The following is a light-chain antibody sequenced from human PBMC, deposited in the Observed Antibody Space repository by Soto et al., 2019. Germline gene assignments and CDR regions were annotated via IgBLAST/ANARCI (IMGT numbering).Light chain of an antibody. V-gene: IGKV3-20*01. CDR1: QTCSSTE. J-gene: IGKJ1*01. CDR2: GAS. Sequence: EIVLTQGPGTLSLSPGARATXSCRASQTCSSTELAWYQQKNGQAPRLXIYGASTRDTGITARFSGSGYGKDFNITISRLEPEDFAVYDCQQYGSSGTFGQGTKVDI. CDR3: QQYGSSGT.